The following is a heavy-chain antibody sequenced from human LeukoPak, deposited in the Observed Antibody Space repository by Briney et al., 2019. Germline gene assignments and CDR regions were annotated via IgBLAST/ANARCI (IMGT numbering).Heavy chain of an antibody. V-gene: IGHV3-7*01. Sequence: PGGSLRLSCAASGFTFSSYWMSWVRQAPGKGLEWVANIKQDGSEKYYVDSVKGRFTISRDNAKNSLYLQMNSLRAEDTAVYYCARAAGRWLQLQWFDYWGQGTMVTVSS. J-gene: IGHJ4*02. D-gene: IGHD5-24*01. CDR1: GFTFSSYW. CDR2: IKQDGSEK. CDR3: ARAAGRWLQLQWFDY.